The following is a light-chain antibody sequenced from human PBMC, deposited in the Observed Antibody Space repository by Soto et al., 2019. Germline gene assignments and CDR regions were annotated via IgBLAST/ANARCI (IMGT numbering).Light chain of an antibody. J-gene: IGLJ2*01. V-gene: IGLV1-47*02. CDR1: SSNIGSNS. Sequence: SVLTQPPSASGTPGQRVTISCSGSSSNIGSNSVYWYQQLPGTAPRLLTYGKYQRPSGVPDRFSGSKSDTSASLAISGLRSDDEGDYYCAAWDDSLSGPVFGGGTKLTVL. CDR3: AAWDDSLSGPV. CDR2: GKY.